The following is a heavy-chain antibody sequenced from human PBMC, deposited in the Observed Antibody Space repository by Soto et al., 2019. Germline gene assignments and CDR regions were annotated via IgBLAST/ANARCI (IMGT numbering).Heavy chain of an antibody. J-gene: IGHJ4*02. CDR3: ARSFSRGWYYFDY. D-gene: IGHD6-19*01. CDR1: GFTFSTYA. V-gene: IGHV3-23*01. CDR2: ISGSGGST. Sequence: GGSLRLSXAASGFTFSTYAMSWVRQAPGKGLEWVSAISGSGGSTYYADSVEGRFTISRDNSKNTLSLQMNSLRAEDTAVYYCARSFSRGWYYFDYWGQGTLVTVSS.